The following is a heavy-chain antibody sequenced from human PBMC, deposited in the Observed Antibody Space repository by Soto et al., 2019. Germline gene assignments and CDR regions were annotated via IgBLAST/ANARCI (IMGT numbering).Heavy chain of an antibody. CDR3: ARYKRGYANAFDI. J-gene: IGHJ3*02. D-gene: IGHD5-12*01. CDR1: GGSISSYY. V-gene: IGHV4-59*08. CDR2: IYYSGST. Sequence: SETLSLTCTVSGGSISSYYRSWIRQPPGKGLEWIGYIYYSGSTNYNPSLKSRVTISVDTSKNQFSLKLSSVTAADTAVYYCARYKRGYANAFDIWGQGTTVTVSS.